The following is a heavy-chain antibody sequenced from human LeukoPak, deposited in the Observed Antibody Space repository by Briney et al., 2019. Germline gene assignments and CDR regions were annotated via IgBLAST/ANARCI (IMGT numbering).Heavy chain of an antibody. CDR1: GFTFTTYG. J-gene: IGHJ4*02. V-gene: IGHV3-23*01. CDR3: AKAIVATD. Sequence: GGSLRLSCAASGFTFTTYGMNWVRQAPGKGLEWVSGISPSGGITYYTDSVKGRFTISRDNSKHTVSLQMNSLRGEDTAVYYCAKAIVATDWGQGTLVTVSS. CDR2: ISPSGGIT. D-gene: IGHD5-12*01.